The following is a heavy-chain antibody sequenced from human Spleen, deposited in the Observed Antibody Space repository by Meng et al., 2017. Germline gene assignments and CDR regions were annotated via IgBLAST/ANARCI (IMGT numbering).Heavy chain of an antibody. V-gene: IGHV4-39*07. CDR3: ARLGFSSRVY. Sequence: SETLSLTCTVSGGSISSSSYYWGWIRQPPGKGLEWIGSIYYSGSTYYNPSLKSRVTISVDTSKSQFSLKLSSVTAADTAVYYCARLGFSSRVYWGQGTLVTVSS. J-gene: IGHJ4*02. CDR1: GGSISSSSYY. D-gene: IGHD6-13*01. CDR2: IYYSGST.